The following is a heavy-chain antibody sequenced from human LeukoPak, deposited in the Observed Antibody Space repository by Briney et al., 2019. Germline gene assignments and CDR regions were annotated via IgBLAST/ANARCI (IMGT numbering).Heavy chain of an antibody. CDR2: IYYSGST. CDR1: GGSISSGDYY. J-gene: IGHJ3*02. Sequence: SETLSLTCTVSGGSISSGDYYWSWIRQPPGKGLEWIGYIYYSGSTYYHPSLQSRVTISVDTSKNQFSLKLSSVTAADTAVYYCARDLAYCGGDCYSDAFDIWGQGTMVTVSS. V-gene: IGHV4-30-4*01. CDR3: ARDLAYCGGDCYSDAFDI. D-gene: IGHD2-21*02.